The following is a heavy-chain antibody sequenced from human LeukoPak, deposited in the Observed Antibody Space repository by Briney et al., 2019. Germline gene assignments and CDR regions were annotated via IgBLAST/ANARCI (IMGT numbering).Heavy chain of an antibody. CDR3: AKEGGITIFGVVIIPFDY. CDR2: ISGSGGST. D-gene: IGHD3-3*01. V-gene: IGHV3-23*01. CDR1: GFTFSSYA. Sequence: GGSLRLSCAASGFTFSSYAMSWVRQAPGKGLEWVSAISGSGGSTYYADSVKGRFTISRDNSKNTLYLQMNSLRAEDTAVYYCAKEGGITIFGVVIIPFDYWGQGTLVTVSS. J-gene: IGHJ4*02.